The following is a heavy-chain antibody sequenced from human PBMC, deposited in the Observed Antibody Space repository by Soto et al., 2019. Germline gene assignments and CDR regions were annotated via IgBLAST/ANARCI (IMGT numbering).Heavy chain of an antibody. CDR2: IYHTGGT. Sequence: QVQLQESGPGLVKPSGTLSLTCAVSGVSISSDNWWGWVRQPPGKGLQWMGEIYHTGGTFYNPSLRSRVTVSLDKSNNQFSLRLTSVTAADTAVYYCAKNTCYGGYCDTAFKIWGQGTTVTVSP. V-gene: IGHV4-4*02. D-gene: IGHD2-21*01. J-gene: IGHJ3*02. CDR3: AKNTCYGGYCDTAFKI. CDR1: GVSISSDNW.